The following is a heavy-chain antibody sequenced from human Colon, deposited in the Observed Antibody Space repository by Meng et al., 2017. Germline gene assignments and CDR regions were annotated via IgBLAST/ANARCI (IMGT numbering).Heavy chain of an antibody. V-gene: IGHV3-74*01. D-gene: IGHD1-1*01. CDR3: TNERLTH. CDR2: VDPDENYP. J-gene: IGHJ1*01. Sequence: GESLKISCTASGFTFTDHWMHWVRQGPGKGLVWVSRVDPDENYPRYADSVKGRFTISRDNAKNTVFLQMNSLRAEDTGLYFCTNERLTHWGQGAQVTVSS. CDR1: GFTFTDHW.